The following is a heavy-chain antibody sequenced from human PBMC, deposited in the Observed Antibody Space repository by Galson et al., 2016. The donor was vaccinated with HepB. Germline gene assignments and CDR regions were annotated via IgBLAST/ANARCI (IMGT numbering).Heavy chain of an antibody. CDR3: ARSTVSSGTLYFDY. J-gene: IGHJ4*02. CDR2: INAGTGNT. Sequence: SVKVSCKASGYTFTSYGIHWVRQAPGQSLEWMGWINAGTGNTRYSQKLQARVTITRDTSANTAYMGLTSLKSEDTAVYYCARSTVSSGTLYFDYWGQGTLVTVSS. V-gene: IGHV1-3*01. D-gene: IGHD6-13*01. CDR1: GYTFTSYG.